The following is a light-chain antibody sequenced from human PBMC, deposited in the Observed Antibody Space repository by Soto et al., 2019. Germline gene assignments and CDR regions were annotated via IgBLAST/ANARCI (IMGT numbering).Light chain of an antibody. J-gene: IGKJ3*01. CDR1: QTIRNTY. Sequence: EIVLTQSPGTLSLSPGEGATLSCRASQTIRNTYLAWYQQKPGQAPRLLIYGASSRATGIPDRFSGSGSGTDFTLTISGLEPEDFAVYYCQSYGRTVFTFGPGTKVDIK. CDR3: QSYGRTVFT. V-gene: IGKV3-20*01. CDR2: GAS.